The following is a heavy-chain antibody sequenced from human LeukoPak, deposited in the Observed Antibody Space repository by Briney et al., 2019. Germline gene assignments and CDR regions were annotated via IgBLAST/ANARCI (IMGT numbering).Heavy chain of an antibody. V-gene: IGHV3-23*01. CDR1: DFLFSSYA. CDR2: IGASGSST. Sequence: GGSLRLSCAASDFLFSSYAMNWVRQAPGKGLEWVSVIGASGSSTYYADSVKGRFTISRDNSKTTLYLQMNSLRAEDTAVYYCARGLSSVNDAFDIWGQGTMVPVSS. J-gene: IGHJ3*02. CDR3: ARGLSSVNDAFDI. D-gene: IGHD3-10*01.